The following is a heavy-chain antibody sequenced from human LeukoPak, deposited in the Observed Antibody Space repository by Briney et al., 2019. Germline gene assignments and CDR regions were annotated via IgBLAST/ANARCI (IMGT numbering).Heavy chain of an antibody. V-gene: IGHV3-30*18. CDR2: ISYDGSNK. Sequence: GRSLRLSCAASGFTFSSYGMHWVRQAPGKGLEWVAVISYDGSNKYYADSVKGRFTISRDNSKNTLYLQMNSLRAEDTAVYYCAKDSSSWYSRYFDYWGQGTLVTVSS. CDR1: GFTFSSYG. D-gene: IGHD6-13*01. J-gene: IGHJ4*02. CDR3: AKDSSSWYSRYFDY.